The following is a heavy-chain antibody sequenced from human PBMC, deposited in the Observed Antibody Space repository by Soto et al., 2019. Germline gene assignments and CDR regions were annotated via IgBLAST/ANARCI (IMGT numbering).Heavy chain of an antibody. D-gene: IGHD3-10*01. V-gene: IGHV3-74*02. CDR1: EFTFSGRS. J-gene: IGHJ6*03. CDR2: IDKVGTDS. Sequence: EVQLVESGGGLVQPGGSLRLSCAASEFTFSGRSVHWVRQAPGKGLVWVSGIDKVGTDSTYADSVKGRFTSSRDNAKNTVYLQMNSLRVENRSVYYCARGWFGPDVWGKGTTVTVSS. CDR3: ARGWFGPDV.